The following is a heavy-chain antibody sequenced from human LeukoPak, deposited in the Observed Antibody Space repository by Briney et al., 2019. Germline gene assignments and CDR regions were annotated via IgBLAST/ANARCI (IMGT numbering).Heavy chain of an antibody. Sequence: PGGSLRLSCVASGLPIADFAMHWVRQAPGKGLEWVSLISGDGVSTFYADSVKGRFSIFRDNSKNSLSLEMNSLRTEDTAMYYCARESGKFDYWGQGTLVAVSS. J-gene: IGHJ4*02. CDR2: ISGDGVST. CDR1: GLPIADFA. V-gene: IGHV3-43*02. CDR3: ARESGKFDY.